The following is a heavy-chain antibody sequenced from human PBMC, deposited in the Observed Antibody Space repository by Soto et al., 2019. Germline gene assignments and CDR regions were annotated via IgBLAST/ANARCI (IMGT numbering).Heavy chain of an antibody. CDR2: INTDGSSS. CDR1: GFIISTYW. Sequence: EVQLVESGGGLVQPGGSLRLSCAASGFIISTYWMHWVRQAPGKGLVWVSRINTDGSSSSYADSVKGRFTISRDNAKNTLHLQMNSLRAEDTAVYYCARSPRENWFDPWGQGTLVTVSS. V-gene: IGHV3-74*01. J-gene: IGHJ5*02. CDR3: ARSPRENWFDP.